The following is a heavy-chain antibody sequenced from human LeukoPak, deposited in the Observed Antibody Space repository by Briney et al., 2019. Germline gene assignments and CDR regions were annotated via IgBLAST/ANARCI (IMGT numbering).Heavy chain of an antibody. V-gene: IGHV3-30*02. D-gene: IGHD2-2*01. Sequence: GSLRLSCAASGFTFSTYGMSWVRQAPGKGLEWVGFIRSDGNNKYYADSVKGRFTISRDNSKNTLYLEMNSLRGEDTAVYYCAKDSSTSCHDWGQGTLVTVSS. J-gene: IGHJ4*02. CDR3: AKDSSTSCHD. CDR1: GFTFSTYG. CDR2: IRSDGNNK.